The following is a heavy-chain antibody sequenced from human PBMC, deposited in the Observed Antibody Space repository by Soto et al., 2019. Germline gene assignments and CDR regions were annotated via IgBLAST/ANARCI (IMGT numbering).Heavy chain of an antibody. CDR1: GGSISSSNW. D-gene: IGHD4-17*01. V-gene: IGHV4-4*02. Sequence: PSETLSLTCAVSGGSISSSNWWSWVRQLPGKGLEWIGEIYHSGSTNYNPSLKSRVTISVDKSKSQFSLKLSSVTAADTAVYYCAKMTTVTTNAFDIRGQGTMVTVSS. CDR2: IYHSGST. CDR3: AKMTTVTTNAFDI. J-gene: IGHJ3*02.